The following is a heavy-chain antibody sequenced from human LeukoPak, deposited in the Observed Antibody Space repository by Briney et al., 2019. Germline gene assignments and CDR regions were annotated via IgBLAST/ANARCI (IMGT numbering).Heavy chain of an antibody. Sequence: RGGSLRLSCAASGFTFSSYSMNWVRQAPGKGLEWVSSISSSSSYIYYADSVKGRFTISRDNAKNSLYLQMNSLRAEDTAVYYCARWGCSGGSCYSGYYGMDVWGQGTTVTVSS. CDR2: ISSSSSYI. CDR1: GFTFSSYS. V-gene: IGHV3-21*01. D-gene: IGHD2-15*01. J-gene: IGHJ6*02. CDR3: ARWGCSGGSCYSGYYGMDV.